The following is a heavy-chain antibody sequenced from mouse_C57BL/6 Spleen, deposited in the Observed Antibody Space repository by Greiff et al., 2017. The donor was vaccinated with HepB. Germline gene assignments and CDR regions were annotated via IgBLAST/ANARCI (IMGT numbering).Heavy chain of an antibody. Sequence: VQLKQSGAELVRPGASVKLSCTASGFNIKDDYMHWVKQRPEQGLEWIGWIDPENGDTEYASKFQGKATITADTSSNTAYLQLSSLTSEDTAVYYCTRIYYDYAYYFDYWGQGTTLTVSS. CDR3: TRIYYDYAYYFDY. D-gene: IGHD2-4*01. CDR1: GFNIKDDY. V-gene: IGHV14-4*01. J-gene: IGHJ2*01. CDR2: IDPENGDT.